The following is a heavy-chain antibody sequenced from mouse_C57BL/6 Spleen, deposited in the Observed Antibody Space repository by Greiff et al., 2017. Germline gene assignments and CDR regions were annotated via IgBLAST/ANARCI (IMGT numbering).Heavy chain of an antibody. J-gene: IGHJ3*01. CDR1: GFSLTSYG. Sequence: VKLVESGPGLVAPSQSLSITCTVSGFSLTSYGVDWVRQSPGKGLEWLGVIWGVGSTNYNSALKSRLSISKDNSKSQVFLKMNSLQTDDTAMYYCASEGWDRGFAYWGQGTLVTVSA. CDR2: IWGVGST. D-gene: IGHD3-3*01. CDR3: ASEGWDRGFAY. V-gene: IGHV2-6*01.